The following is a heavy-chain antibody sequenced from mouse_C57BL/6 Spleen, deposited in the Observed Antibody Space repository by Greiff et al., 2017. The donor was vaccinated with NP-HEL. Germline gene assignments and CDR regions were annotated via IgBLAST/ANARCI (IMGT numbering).Heavy chain of an antibody. CDR1: GYAFSSSW. CDR2: IYPGDGDT. D-gene: IGHD2-4*01. V-gene: IGHV1-82*01. J-gene: IGHJ2*01. CDR3: ARNYYDYEGYFDY. Sequence: QVQLKESGPELVKPGASVKISCKASGYAFSSSWMNWVKQRPGKGLEWIGRIYPGDGDTNYNGKFKGKATLTADKSSSTAYMQLSSLTSEDSAVYFCARNYYDYEGYFDYWGQGTTLTVSS.